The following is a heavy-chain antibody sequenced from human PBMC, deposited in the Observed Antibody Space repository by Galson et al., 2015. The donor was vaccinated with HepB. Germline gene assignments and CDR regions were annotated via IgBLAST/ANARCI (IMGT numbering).Heavy chain of an antibody. CDR3: ARASYEEIDGEYFQH. V-gene: IGHV3-66*01. CDR1: GFTFSSNY. D-gene: IGHD5-24*01. J-gene: IGHJ1*01. Sequence: SLRLSCAASGFTFSSNYMSWVRQAPGKGLEWVSVIYSGGSTYYADSVKGRFTISRDNSKNTLYLQMNSLRAEDTAVYYCARASYEEIDGEYFQHWGQGTLVTVSS. CDR2: IYSGGST.